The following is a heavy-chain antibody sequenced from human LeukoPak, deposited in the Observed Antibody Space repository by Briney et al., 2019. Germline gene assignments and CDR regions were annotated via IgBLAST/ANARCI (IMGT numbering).Heavy chain of an antibody. Sequence: GASVKVSCKASGYIFSGYYMHWLRQAPGQGLEWMGWINPNSGGADYAQKFQGRVTMTRDTSISTAYMALSRLRSDDTAVYYCARGPGRQDVWGKGTTVTVSS. V-gene: IGHV1-2*02. CDR1: GYIFSGYY. CDR2: INPNSGGA. J-gene: IGHJ6*04. CDR3: ARGPGRQDV.